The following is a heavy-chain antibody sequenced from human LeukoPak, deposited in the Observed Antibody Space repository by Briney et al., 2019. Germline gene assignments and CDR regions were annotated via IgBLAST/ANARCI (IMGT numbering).Heavy chain of an antibody. D-gene: IGHD3-22*01. V-gene: IGHV3-7*01. CDR3: ANGGTYSSGP. CDR1: GFTFSNSW. CDR2: IKPDGSAQ. J-gene: IGHJ5*02. Sequence: GGSLRLSCAASGFTFSNSWMSWVRQAPGKGLEWVATIKPDGSAQYYVDSVKGRFTISRDNAKNSLFLQINSLRAEDTAVYYCANGGTYSSGPWGQGTLITVSS.